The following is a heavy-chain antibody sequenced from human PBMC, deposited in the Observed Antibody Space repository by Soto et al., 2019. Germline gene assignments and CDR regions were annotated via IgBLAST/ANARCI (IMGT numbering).Heavy chain of an antibody. D-gene: IGHD3-3*01. Sequence: SETLSLTCTVSGGSISSYYWSWIRQPPGKGLEWIGYIYYSGSTNYNPSLKSRVTISVDTSKNQFSLKLSSVTAADTAVYYCARLLRFLEWPRNPYYYYYMDVWGKGTTVTVSS. J-gene: IGHJ6*03. CDR3: ARLLRFLEWPRNPYYYYYMDV. V-gene: IGHV4-59*08. CDR1: GGSISSYY. CDR2: IYYSGST.